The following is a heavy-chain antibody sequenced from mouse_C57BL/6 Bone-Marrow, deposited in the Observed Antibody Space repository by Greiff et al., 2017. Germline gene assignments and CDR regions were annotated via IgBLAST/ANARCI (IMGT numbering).Heavy chain of an antibody. CDR3: ARGLRAWFAY. J-gene: IGHJ3*01. V-gene: IGHV1-22*01. D-gene: IGHD2-4*01. CDR2: INPNNGGT. CDR1: GYTFTDYN. Sequence: VQLKESGPELVKPGASVKMSCKASGYTFTDYNMHWVKQSHGKSLEWIGYINPNNGGTSYNQKFKGKATLTVNKSSSTAYMELRSLTSEDSAVYYCARGLRAWFAYWGQGTLVTVSA.